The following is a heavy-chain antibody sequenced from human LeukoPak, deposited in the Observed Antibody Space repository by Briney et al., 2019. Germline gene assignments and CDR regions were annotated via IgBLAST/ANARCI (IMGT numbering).Heavy chain of an antibody. D-gene: IGHD6-19*01. Sequence: KPGGSLRLSCAASGFTFSSYSMNWVRQAPGKGLEWVSSISSSSSYIYYADSVKGRFTISRDNAKNSLYLQMNSLRAEDTAVYYCATYSSGWYRGDYWGQGTLVTVSS. J-gene: IGHJ4*02. CDR3: ATYSSGWYRGDY. V-gene: IGHV3-21*01. CDR2: ISSSSSYI. CDR1: GFTFSSYS.